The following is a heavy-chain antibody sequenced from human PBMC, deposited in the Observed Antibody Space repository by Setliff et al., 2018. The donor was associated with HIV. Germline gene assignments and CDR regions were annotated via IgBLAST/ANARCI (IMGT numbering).Heavy chain of an antibody. V-gene: IGHV4-31*03. Sequence: SETLSLTCTVSGASISSGSYYWSWIRQPAGKGLEWIGYIYNTGSTYHSPSLESRVTISIDTSKNQFSLKLSSVTAADTAVYYCARHSPSDYWGQGTLVTVSS. J-gene: IGHJ4*02. CDR2: IYNTGST. CDR3: ARHSPSDY. CDR1: GASISSGSYY.